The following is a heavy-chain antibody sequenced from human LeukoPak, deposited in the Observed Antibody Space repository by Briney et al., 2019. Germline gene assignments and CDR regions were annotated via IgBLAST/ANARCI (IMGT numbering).Heavy chain of an antibody. CDR3: AKDPRVGSRVATPCH. D-gene: IGHD5-24*01. V-gene: IGHV3-23*01. CDR2: ISASGGNT. CDR1: GFTFSSYA. J-gene: IGHJ4*02. Sequence: PGGSLRLSCAASGFTFSSYAMTWVRQAPGKGLEWVSVISASGGNTFYADSVKGRFTISRDNSKSTLFLQMNSLRAGDTAVYYCAKDPRVGSRVATPCHWGQGTLVTVSS.